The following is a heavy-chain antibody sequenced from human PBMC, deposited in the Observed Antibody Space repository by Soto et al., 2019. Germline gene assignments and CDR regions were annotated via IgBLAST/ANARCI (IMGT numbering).Heavy chain of an antibody. CDR1: GFTFSSYA. J-gene: IGHJ4*02. D-gene: IGHD2-2*01. V-gene: IGHV3-30-3*01. CDR2: ISYDGSNK. CDR3: ARGPSSLTRFDY. Sequence: QVQLVESGGGVVQPGRSLRLSCAASGFTFSSYAMHWVRQAPGNGLEWVAVISYDGSNKYYADSVKGRFTISRDNSKNTLYLQMKSLRDEDTAVYYCARGPSSLTRFDYWCQGTRFTVSS.